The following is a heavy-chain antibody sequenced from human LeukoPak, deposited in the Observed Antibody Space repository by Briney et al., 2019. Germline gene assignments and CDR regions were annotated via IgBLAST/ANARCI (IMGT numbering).Heavy chain of an antibody. J-gene: IGHJ4*02. D-gene: IGHD3-10*01. CDR2: ISYDGSNK. V-gene: IGHV3-30*04. CDR3: ARDRLHYYGSGSYLA. Sequence: GGSLRPSCAASGFTFSSYAMHWVRQAPGKGLEWVAVISYDGSNKYYADSVKGRFTISRDNSKNTLYLQMNSLRAEDTAVYYCARDRLHYYGSGSYLAWGQGTLVTVSS. CDR1: GFTFSSYA.